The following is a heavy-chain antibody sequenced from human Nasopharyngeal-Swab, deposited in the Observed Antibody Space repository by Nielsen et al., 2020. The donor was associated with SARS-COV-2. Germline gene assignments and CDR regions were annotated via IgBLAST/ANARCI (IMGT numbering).Heavy chain of an antibody. CDR1: GYTFTGYY. CDR2: INPNSGGT. D-gene: IGHD5-18*01. Sequence: ASMKVSCKASGYTFTGYYMHWVRQAPGQGFEWMGWINPNSGGTNYAQKFQDRVTMTRDTSISTAYMELSRLRSDDTAVYYCSRGGIQLWERQNWFDPWGQGTLVTVSS. CDR3: SRGGIQLWERQNWFDP. V-gene: IGHV1-2*02. J-gene: IGHJ5*01.